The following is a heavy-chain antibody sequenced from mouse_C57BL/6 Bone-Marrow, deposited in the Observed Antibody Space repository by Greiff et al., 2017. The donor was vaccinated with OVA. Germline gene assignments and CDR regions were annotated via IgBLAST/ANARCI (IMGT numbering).Heavy chain of an antibody. Sequence: VQLQQPGAELVRPGTSVTLSCKASGYTFTSYWMHWVKQRPGQGLEWIGVIDPSDSYTNYNQKFKGKATLTVDTSSSTAYMQLSSLTSEDSAVYYCARRDFYYYGSEAWFAYWGQGTLVTVSA. V-gene: IGHV1-59*01. J-gene: IGHJ3*01. CDR3: ARRDFYYYGSEAWFAY. CDR2: IDPSDSYT. CDR1: GYTFTSYW. D-gene: IGHD1-1*01.